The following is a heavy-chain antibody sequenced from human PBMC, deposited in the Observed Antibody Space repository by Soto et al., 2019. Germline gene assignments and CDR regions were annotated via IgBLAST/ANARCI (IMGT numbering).Heavy chain of an antibody. V-gene: IGHV4-4*07. CDR1: GGSISGFY. D-gene: IGHD2-21*02. CDR3: ARGPFCGNDCYFDV. Sequence: SETLSLTCTVAGGSISGFYWSWVRQPAGKGLEWIGGIYSSGATKYNPSLRNRVTMSVDTSTDQYSLILASMTAADTAVYFCARGPFCGNDCYFDVWGQGTQVTVSS. CDR2: IYSSGAT. J-gene: IGHJ4*02.